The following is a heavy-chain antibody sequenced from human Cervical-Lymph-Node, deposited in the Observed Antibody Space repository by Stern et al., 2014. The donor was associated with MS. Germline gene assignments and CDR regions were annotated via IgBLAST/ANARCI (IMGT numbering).Heavy chain of an antibody. Sequence: EVHLVESGAEVKKPGESLQISCKGSGYSFTNYWIVWVRQVPGKGLEWMGVIYPGASDTEYSPSFQGHVTISADKSSSTAYLQWSSLKASDTAMYYCARRRGDWYFDLWGRGPLVTVSS. CDR1: GYSFTNYW. J-gene: IGHJ2*01. CDR3: ARRRGDWYFDL. CDR2: IYPGASDT. D-gene: IGHD3-16*01. V-gene: IGHV5-51*03.